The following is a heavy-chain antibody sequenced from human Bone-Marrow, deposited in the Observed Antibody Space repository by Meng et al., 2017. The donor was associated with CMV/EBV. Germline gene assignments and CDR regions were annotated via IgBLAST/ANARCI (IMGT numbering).Heavy chain of an antibody. Sequence: GRSLRLSCAASEFSFSDYYMTSIRRAPGGGLEWVSGITRNSGSIGYADSVKGRFTISRDNAKNSLHLQMNSLRTEDTALYFCAKDMVLYGDLFSHFYGMVVWGQGTTVTISS. CDR3: AKDMVLYGDLFSHFYGMVV. D-gene: IGHD4/OR15-4a*01. CDR2: ITRNSGSI. CDR1: EFSFSDYY. V-gene: IGHV3-9*01. J-gene: IGHJ6*02.